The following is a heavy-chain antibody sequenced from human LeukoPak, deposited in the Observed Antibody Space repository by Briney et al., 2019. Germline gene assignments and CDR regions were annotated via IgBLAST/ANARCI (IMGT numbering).Heavy chain of an antibody. CDR2: IYYSGSA. V-gene: IGHV4-30-4*01. CDR3: ARDQGGMEGYFDY. J-gene: IGHJ4*02. D-gene: IGHD3-3*01. Sequence: SQTLSLTCTVSGGSISSGDYYWSWIRQPPGKGLEWIGYIYYSGSAYYNPSLKSRVTISVDTSKNQFSLKLSSVTAADTAVYYCARDQGGMEGYFDYWGQGTLVTVSS. CDR1: GGSISSGDYY.